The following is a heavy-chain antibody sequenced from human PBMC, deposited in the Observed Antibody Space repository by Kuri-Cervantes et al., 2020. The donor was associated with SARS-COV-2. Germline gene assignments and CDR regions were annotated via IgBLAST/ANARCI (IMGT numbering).Heavy chain of an antibody. CDR2: ISSSSSYI. V-gene: IGHV3-21*04. D-gene: IGHD6-13*01. J-gene: IGHJ6*03. Sequence: GGSLRLSCAASGFTFSSYSMNWVRQAPGKGLEWVSSISSSSSYIYYADSVKGRVTISRDNSKKMMFLQMNSLRAEDTAVYYCAKEGIAATGDYSYYYYVDVWGKGTTVTVSS. CDR1: GFTFSSYS. CDR3: AKEGIAATGDYSYYYYVDV.